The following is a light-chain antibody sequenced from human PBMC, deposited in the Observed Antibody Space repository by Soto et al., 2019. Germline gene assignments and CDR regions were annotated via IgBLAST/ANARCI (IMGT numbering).Light chain of an antibody. CDR1: SSDVGGYNY. CDR3: SSYTRSSTRV. J-gene: IGLJ1*01. Sequence: QSALTQPASVSGSPGQSITISCTGTSSDVGGYNYVSWYQQNPGKAPKLMIYDVNNRPSGVSYRFSGSKSGNTASLTISGLQAEDEADHYCSSYTRSSTRVFGTGTKVTVL. V-gene: IGLV2-14*01. CDR2: DVN.